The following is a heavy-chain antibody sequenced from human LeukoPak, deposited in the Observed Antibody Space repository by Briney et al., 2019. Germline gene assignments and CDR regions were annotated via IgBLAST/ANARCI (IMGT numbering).Heavy chain of an antibody. J-gene: IGHJ4*02. Sequence: GGSLRLSCAASGFTFSSYSMNWVRQAPGRGLEWGSSISSSSSYIYYADSVKGRFTISRDNAKNALYLQMNSLRAEDTAVYYCARDAEYSSHSFDYWGQGTLVTVSS. CDR2: ISSSSSYI. D-gene: IGHD6-6*01. V-gene: IGHV3-21*01. CDR1: GFTFSSYS. CDR3: ARDAEYSSHSFDY.